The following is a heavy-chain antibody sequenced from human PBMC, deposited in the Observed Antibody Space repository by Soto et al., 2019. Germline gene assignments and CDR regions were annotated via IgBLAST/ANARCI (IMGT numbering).Heavy chain of an antibody. Sequence: QVQLVESGGGVVQPGRSLSLSCAASGFTFSSYGIHWVRQAPGKGLEWVAVIWYDGSNKYYADSVKGRFTISRDNSKNTLYLQMNSLRAEDTAVYYCAREALVGGIKYHGMDVWGQGTTVTVSS. J-gene: IGHJ6*02. CDR3: AREALVGGIKYHGMDV. CDR2: IWYDGSNK. CDR1: GFTFSSYG. V-gene: IGHV3-33*01. D-gene: IGHD3-10*01.